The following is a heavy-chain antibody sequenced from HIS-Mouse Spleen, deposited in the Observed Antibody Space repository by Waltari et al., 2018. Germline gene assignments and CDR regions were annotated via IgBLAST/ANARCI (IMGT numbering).Heavy chain of an antibody. Sequence: EVQLVESGGGLVQPGGSLRRSCAASGFTFSSYWMSWVRQAPGKGLAVVANIKQDGSEKYYVDAVKGRFTISRDNAKNSLYLQMNSRRAEDTAVYYCARTDKFDAFDIWGQGTMVTVSS. J-gene: IGHJ3*02. CDR2: IKQDGSEK. V-gene: IGHV3-7*01. CDR1: GFTFSSYW. CDR3: ARTDKFDAFDI.